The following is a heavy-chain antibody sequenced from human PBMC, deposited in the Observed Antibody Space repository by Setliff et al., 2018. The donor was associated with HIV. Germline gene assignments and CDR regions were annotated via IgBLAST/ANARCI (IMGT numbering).Heavy chain of an antibody. D-gene: IGHD3-10*01. CDR2: ISGSGGST. J-gene: IGHJ4*02. CDR1: GFTFSSYA. V-gene: IGHV3-23*01. Sequence: GESLKISCAASGFTFSSYAMSWVRQAPGKGLEWVSAISGSGGSTYYADSVKGRFTISRDNSKNTLYLQMNSLRAEDTAVYYCAKEAVLWFGESPIDYWGQGTLVTVSS. CDR3: AKEAVLWFGESPIDY.